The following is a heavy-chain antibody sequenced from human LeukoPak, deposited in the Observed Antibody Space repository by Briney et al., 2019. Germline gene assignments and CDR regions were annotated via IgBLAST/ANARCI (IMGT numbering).Heavy chain of an antibody. CDR1: GFTFSDYW. Sequence: TGGSLRLSCAASGFTFSDYWMTWVRQAPGKGPEWVASIKLDGSEKYYVDSVKGRFTISRDNAKNSLYLQMNTLRAEDTAVYYCAKEGYWGQGTLVTVSS. J-gene: IGHJ4*02. CDR2: IKLDGSEK. V-gene: IGHV3-7*01. CDR3: AKEGY.